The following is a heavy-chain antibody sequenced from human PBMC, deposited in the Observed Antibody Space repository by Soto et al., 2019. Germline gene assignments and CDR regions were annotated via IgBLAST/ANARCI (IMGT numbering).Heavy chain of an antibody. CDR2: INSAGSST. CDR3: TRGASGYGNFDY. CDR1: GFSLNTW. D-gene: IGHD5-12*01. V-gene: IGHV3-74*01. Sequence: EVQLVESGGGVVQPGGSLRLSCAASGFSLNTWMHWVRQAPGKGLVWLSRINSAGSSTTYADSVEGRFFVSRDNAKNTLYLQINSLTADDTAVYYCTRGASGYGNFDYWGQGVLLTVSS. J-gene: IGHJ4*02.